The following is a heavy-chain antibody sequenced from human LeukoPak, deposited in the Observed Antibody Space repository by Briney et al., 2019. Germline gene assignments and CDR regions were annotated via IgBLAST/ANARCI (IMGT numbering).Heavy chain of an antibody. CDR3: ARARHDYGDWLMLAFDI. CDR2: IIPIFGTA. D-gene: IGHD4-17*01. V-gene: IGHV1-69*05. Sequence: GASVKVSCKASGYAFTSYDINWVRQATGQGLEWMGGIIPIFGTANYAQKFQGRVTVTTDESTSTAYMELSSPRSEDTAVYYCARARHDYGDWLMLAFDIWGQGTMVTVSS. J-gene: IGHJ3*02. CDR1: GYAFTSYD.